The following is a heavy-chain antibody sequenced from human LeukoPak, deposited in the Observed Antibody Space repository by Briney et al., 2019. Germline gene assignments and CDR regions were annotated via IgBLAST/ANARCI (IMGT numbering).Heavy chain of an antibody. D-gene: IGHD3-16*02. CDR3: AKGLFTFGGVIVIARAFDI. CDR2: ISGSGGST. V-gene: IGHV3-23*01. J-gene: IGHJ3*02. CDR1: GFTFSSYA. Sequence: GGSLRLSCAASGFTFSSYAMSWVRQAPGKGLEWVSAISGSGGSTYYADSVKGRFTISRDNSENTLYLQMNSLRAEDTAVYYCAKGLFTFGGVIVIARAFDIWGQGTMVTVSS.